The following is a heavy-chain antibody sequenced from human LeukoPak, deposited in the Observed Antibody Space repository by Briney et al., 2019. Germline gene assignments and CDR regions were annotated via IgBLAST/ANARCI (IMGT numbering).Heavy chain of an antibody. V-gene: IGHV4-34*01. D-gene: IGHD2-2*01. CDR3: ASIHMDAPGWLDP. Sequence: SETLSLTCAVHGGSFSGYYWSWIRQPPGKGLEWIGEINHSGSTNYNPSLKSRVTIPVDTSQKQFSLKLSSVTAADTAVYYCASIHMDAPGWLDPWGQGTLVTVSS. CDR1: GGSFSGYY. CDR2: INHSGST. J-gene: IGHJ5*02.